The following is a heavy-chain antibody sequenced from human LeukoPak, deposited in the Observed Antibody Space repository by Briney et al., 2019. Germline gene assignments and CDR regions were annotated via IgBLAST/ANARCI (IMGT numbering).Heavy chain of an antibody. D-gene: IGHD3-22*01. J-gene: IGHJ4*02. V-gene: IGHV4-38-2*02. CDR3: AGDGSGSGSPFDY. CDR2: NYHSGTT. Sequence: ASETLSLTCTVSGYSISSGYYWAWSRQPPGKRLEWIGSNYHSGTTYYHPSLKSRVTISVDTSKNQLSQQLNSMTAADAAVEYCAGDGSGSGSPFDYWGQGTLVTVSS. CDR1: GYSISSGYY.